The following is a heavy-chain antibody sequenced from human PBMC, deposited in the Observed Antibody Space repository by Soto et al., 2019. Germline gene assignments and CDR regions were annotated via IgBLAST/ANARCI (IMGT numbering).Heavy chain of an antibody. Sequence: QVQLVESGGGVVQPGRSLRLSCAASGFTFSSVAMHWVRQAPGKGLEWVAVISYDESSKSYADSVKGRFTISRDNSKYTLYLQMNSLRAADTAVYYCARVNWNGDYFDYWGQGTLVTVSS. CDR2: ISYDESSK. V-gene: IGHV3-30-3*01. J-gene: IGHJ4*02. CDR1: GFTFSSVA. CDR3: ARVNWNGDYFDY. D-gene: IGHD1-20*01.